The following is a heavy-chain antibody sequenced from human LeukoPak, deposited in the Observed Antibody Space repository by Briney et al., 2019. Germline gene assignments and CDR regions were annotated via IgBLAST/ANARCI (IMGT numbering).Heavy chain of an antibody. CDR1: GGSISSYY. CDR3: AVISSSWGDYYFDY. CDR2: IYYSGST. D-gene: IGHD6-13*01. J-gene: IGHJ4*02. V-gene: IGHV4-59*08. Sequence: KASETLSLTCTVSGGSISSYYWSWIRQPPGKGLEWIGYIYYSGSTNYNPSLKSRVTISVDTSKNQFSLKLSSVAAADTAVYYCAVISSSWGDYYFDYWGQGTLVTVSS.